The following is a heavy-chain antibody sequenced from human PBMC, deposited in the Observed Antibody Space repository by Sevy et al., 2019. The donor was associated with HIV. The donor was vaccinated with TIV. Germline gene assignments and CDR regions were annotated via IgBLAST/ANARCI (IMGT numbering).Heavy chain of an antibody. D-gene: IGHD3-16*02. J-gene: IGHJ4*02. Sequence: GGSLRLSCAASGFTFATYWMTWVRQAPGKGLEWVAYIKQDGTDKYYVDSVRGRFAISRDNAKNSLYLHMSGLRAEDTAVYYCARALADWGSFHYSSWGRGTPVTVSS. V-gene: IGHV3-7*01. CDR2: IKQDGTDK. CDR3: ARALADWGSFHYSS. CDR1: GFTFATYW.